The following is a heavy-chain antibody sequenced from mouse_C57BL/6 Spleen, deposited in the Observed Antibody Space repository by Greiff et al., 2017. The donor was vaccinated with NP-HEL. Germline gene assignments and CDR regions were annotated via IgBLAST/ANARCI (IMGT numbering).Heavy chain of an antibody. Sequence: QVQLQQPGAELVKPGASVKLSCKASGYTFTSYWMHWVKQRPGQGLEWIGMIHPNSGSTNYNEKFKSKATLTVDKSSSTAYMQLSSLTSEDSAVYYCARRDGNYVGYAMDYWGQGTSVTVSS. D-gene: IGHD2-1*01. J-gene: IGHJ4*01. CDR2: IHPNSGST. CDR1: GYTFTSYW. V-gene: IGHV1-64*01. CDR3: ARRDGNYVGYAMDY.